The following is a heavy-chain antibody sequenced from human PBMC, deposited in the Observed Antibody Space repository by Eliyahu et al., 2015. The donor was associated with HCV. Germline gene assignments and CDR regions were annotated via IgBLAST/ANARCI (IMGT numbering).Heavy chain of an antibody. CDR2: INPSGGST. J-gene: IGHJ3*02. D-gene: IGHD5-24*01. CDR1: GYTFTSYY. V-gene: IGHV1-46*04. Sequence: QVQLVQSGAEVKKPGASVKVSCKASGYTFTSYYMHWVRQAPGQGLEWMGIINPSGGSTSYAQKLQGRVTMTRDTSTSTVYMELSSLRSEDTAVYYCARDWRWLQRGARAFDIWGQGTMVTVSS. CDR3: ARDWRWLQRGARAFDI.